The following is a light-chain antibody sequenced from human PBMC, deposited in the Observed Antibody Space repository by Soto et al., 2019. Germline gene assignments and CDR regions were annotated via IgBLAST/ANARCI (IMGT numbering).Light chain of an antibody. V-gene: IGLV1-40*01. CDR2: DNT. CDR3: QSYDNSLRAYV. Sequence: QAVVTQPPSVSGAPGQTVSISCTGSNSNLGAGYDVNWYQHLPGRAPTLLISDNTNRPSGVPDRFSGSKSGTSASLAISGLHSEDEADYYCQSYDNSLRAYVFGPGTKLTVL. CDR1: NSNLGAGYD. J-gene: IGLJ1*01.